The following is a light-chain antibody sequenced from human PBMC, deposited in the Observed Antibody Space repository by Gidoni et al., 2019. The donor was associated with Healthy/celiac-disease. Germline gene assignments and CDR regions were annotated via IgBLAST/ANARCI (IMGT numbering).Light chain of an antibody. V-gene: IGKV1-39*01. J-gene: IGKJ5*01. CDR1: QSISSY. CDR3: QQSYSTPIT. CDR2: AAS. Sequence: IQMTQSPSSLSASVGVRVTITCRASQSISSYLNWYQQKPGKPPRLLIYAASSWQSGVPSRFSGSGSGTDFTLTISSLQPEDFATYYCQQSYSTPITFGQGTRLEIK.